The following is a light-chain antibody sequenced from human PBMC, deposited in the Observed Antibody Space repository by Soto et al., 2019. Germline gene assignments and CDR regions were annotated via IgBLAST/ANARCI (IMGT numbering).Light chain of an antibody. CDR2: DDS. V-gene: IGLV3-21*02. CDR3: QVWDSSSDHVV. Sequence: SYELTQPPSVSVAPGQTARITCGGNNTGSKSVHWYQQKPGQAPVLVVYDDSDRPSGIPERLSGSNSGNTATLTISRVEAGDEADYYCQVWDSSSDHVVFGGGTKLTVL. J-gene: IGLJ2*01. CDR1: NTGSKS.